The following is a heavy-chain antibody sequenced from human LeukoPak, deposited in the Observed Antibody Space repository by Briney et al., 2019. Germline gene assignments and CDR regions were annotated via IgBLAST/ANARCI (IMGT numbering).Heavy chain of an antibody. V-gene: IGHV3-23*01. CDR2: IGGSDGRT. Sequence: PGGSLRLSCAASGFTFSNYAMSWVRQAPGKGLEWVSSIGGSDGRTYYAESVKGRFTISRDNSKKTLYLQMNSLRVEDTAVYFCAEPPNADYWGQGTLVTVSS. J-gene: IGHJ4*02. D-gene: IGHD4/OR15-4a*01. CDR1: GFTFSNYA. CDR3: AEPPNADY.